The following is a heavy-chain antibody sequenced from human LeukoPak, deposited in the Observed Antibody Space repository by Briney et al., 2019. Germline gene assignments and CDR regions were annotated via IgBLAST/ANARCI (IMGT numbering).Heavy chain of an antibody. J-gene: IGHJ4*02. D-gene: IGHD6-13*01. CDR2: ISYDGSNK. V-gene: IGHV3-30*18. CDR3: AKSPSFYSSSWYYFDY. Sequence: GGSLRLSCAASGFSFISYGMHWVRQAPGKGLEWVAVISYDGSNKYYADSVKGRFTISRDNSKNTLYLQMNSLRAEDTAVYYCAKSPSFYSSSWYYFDYWGQGTLVTVSS. CDR1: GFSFISYG.